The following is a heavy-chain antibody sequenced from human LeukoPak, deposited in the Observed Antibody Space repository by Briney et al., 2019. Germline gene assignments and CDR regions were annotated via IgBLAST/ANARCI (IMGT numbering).Heavy chain of an antibody. V-gene: IGHV3-23*01. CDR3: ARPGSGRQFPPDY. D-gene: IGHD6-19*01. Sequence: GGSLRLSCAASGFTFSSYAMSGVRQAPGKGLEWVSAISGSGGSSFYADSVKGRFTISRDNSKNTLYLQMHSLRAEDTAVYYCARPGSGRQFPPDYWGQGTLVTVSS. CDR1: GFTFSSYA. J-gene: IGHJ4*02. CDR2: ISGSGGSS.